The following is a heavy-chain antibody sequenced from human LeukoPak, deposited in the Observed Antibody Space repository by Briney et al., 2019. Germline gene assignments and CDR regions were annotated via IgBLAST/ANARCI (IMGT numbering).Heavy chain of an antibody. CDR1: GGSISSYY. CDR2: IYYSGST. CDR3: ARVITSGGYFDY. V-gene: IGHV4-59*12. D-gene: IGHD3-10*01. J-gene: IGHJ4*02. Sequence: SETLSLTCTVSGGSISSYYWSWIRQPPGKGLEWIGYIYYSGSTNYNPSLKSRVTISVDTSKNQFSLKLSSVTAADTAVYYCARVITSGGYFDYWGQGTLVTVSS.